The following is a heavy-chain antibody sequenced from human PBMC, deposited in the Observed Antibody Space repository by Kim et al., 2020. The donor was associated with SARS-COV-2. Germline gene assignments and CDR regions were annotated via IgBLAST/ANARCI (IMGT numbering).Heavy chain of an antibody. D-gene: IGHD6-19*01. V-gene: IGHV3-11*03. CDR3: ASYVAVADTYDAFDI. Sequence: ASVKGRFTISRANAKNSLYLQMNSLRAEDTAVYYCASYVAVADTYDAFDIWGQGTMVTVSS. J-gene: IGHJ3*02.